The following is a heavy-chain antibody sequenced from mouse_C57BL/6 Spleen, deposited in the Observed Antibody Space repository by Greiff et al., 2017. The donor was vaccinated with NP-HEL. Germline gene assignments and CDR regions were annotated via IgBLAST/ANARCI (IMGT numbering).Heavy chain of an antibody. V-gene: IGHV1-26*01. J-gene: IGHJ1*03. D-gene: IGHD1-1*01. CDR1: GYTFTDYY. CDR2: INPNNGGT. CDR3: ARRGSSLKDWYFDV. Sequence: EVKLQQSGPELVKPGASVKISCKASGYTFTDYYMNWVKQSHGKSLEWIGDINPNNGGTSYNQKFKGKATLTVDKSSSTAYMELRSLTSEDSAVYYCARRGSSLKDWYFDVWGTGTTVTVSS.